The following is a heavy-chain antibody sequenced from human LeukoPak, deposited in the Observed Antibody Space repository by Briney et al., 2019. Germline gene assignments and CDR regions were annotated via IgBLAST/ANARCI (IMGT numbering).Heavy chain of an antibody. CDR1: EFTFSSYW. V-gene: IGHV3-74*01. Sequence: GGSLRLSCAASEFTFSSYWMHWVRQAPGKGLVWVSRIDTDGSNTNYADSVKGRFTISRDNAKNTLFLQMNSLRAEDTAVYYCARDYTGSCYVCRGAFDIWGQGTMVTVSS. D-gene: IGHD2-15*01. CDR3: ARDYTGSCYVCRGAFDI. CDR2: IDTDGSNT. J-gene: IGHJ3*02.